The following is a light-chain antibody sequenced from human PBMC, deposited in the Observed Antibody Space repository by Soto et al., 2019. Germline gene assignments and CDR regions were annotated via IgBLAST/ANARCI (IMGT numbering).Light chain of an antibody. Sequence: EIVLTQSPGTLSLSPGERATLSCRASQNVGSRYLAWYQQQPGQAPRLLIYGTSNRATGIPDRFSGSGSGTDFSLTNSSLEPGDLAVYYCQQYGSSPRTFGQGTKV. CDR1: QNVGSRY. J-gene: IGKJ1*01. V-gene: IGKV3-20*01. CDR3: QQYGSSPRT. CDR2: GTS.